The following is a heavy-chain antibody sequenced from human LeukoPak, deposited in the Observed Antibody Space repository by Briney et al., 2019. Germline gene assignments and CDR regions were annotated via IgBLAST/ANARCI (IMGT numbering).Heavy chain of an antibody. Sequence: GRSLRLSCAASGFTFSNYGMHWVRQAPGKGLEWVAVIWYDGSKTYHADSVKGRFTISRDNSKNTLYLQMNSLRAEDTAVYYCARDIAARRFDYWGQGTLVTVSS. CDR2: IWYDGSKT. CDR3: ARDIAARRFDY. CDR1: GFTFSNYG. D-gene: IGHD6-13*01. J-gene: IGHJ4*02. V-gene: IGHV3-33*01.